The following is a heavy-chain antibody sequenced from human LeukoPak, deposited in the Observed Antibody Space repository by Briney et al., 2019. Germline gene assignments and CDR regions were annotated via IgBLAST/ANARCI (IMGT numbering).Heavy chain of an antibody. CDR1: GYTFTGYY. V-gene: IGHV1-2*02. D-gene: IGHD2-15*01. J-gene: IGHJ4*02. Sequence: ASVKVSCKASGYTFTGYYMHWVRQAPGQGLEWMGWINPNSGGTNYAQKFQGRVTMTRDTSISTAYMELSRLRSDDTAVYYCARDLPLDELRRFDYWGQGTLVTVSS. CDR2: INPNSGGT. CDR3: ARDLPLDELRRFDY.